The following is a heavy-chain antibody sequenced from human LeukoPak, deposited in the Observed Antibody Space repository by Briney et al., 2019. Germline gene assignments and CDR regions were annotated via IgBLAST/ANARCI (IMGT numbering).Heavy chain of an antibody. CDR2: IKEDGSET. CDR1: GFTFRNHW. J-gene: IGHJ4*02. V-gene: IGHV3-7*01. Sequence: GGSLRLSCPASGFTFRNHWMTWVRQAPGNGLEWVANIKEDGSETFYADSLKGRFIISRDNAQNSLYLQMNSLRAEDTAMYYCARIWDESGYYFGYFDSWGQGTLVTVSS. D-gene: IGHD3-22*01. CDR3: ARIWDESGYYFGYFDS.